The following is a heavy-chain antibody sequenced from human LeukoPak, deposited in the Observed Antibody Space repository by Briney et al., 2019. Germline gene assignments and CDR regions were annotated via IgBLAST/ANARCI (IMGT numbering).Heavy chain of an antibody. CDR1: GYSISSSNY. J-gene: IGHJ3*02. CDR3: ARKATTGLTEAAFDI. V-gene: IGHV4-28*05. D-gene: IGHD4-17*01. CDR2: IYYSGSI. Sequence: SETLSLTCAVSGYSISSSNYWAWIRQPPGKGLEWIGHIYYSGSIYYNPSLKSRVTMSVDTSKNQFSLKLSSVTAVDTAVYYCARKATTGLTEAAFDIWGQGTMVTVSS.